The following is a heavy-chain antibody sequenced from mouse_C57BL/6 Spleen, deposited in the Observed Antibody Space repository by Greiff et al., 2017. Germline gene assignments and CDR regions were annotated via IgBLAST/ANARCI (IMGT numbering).Heavy chain of an antibody. V-gene: IGHV1-61*01. CDR1: GYTFTSYW. Sequence: QVQLKQPGAELVRPGSSVKLSCKASGYTFTSYWMDWVKQRPGQGLEWIGNIYPSDSETHYNQKFKDKATLTVDKSSSTAYMQLSSLTSEDSAVYYCARSYGSSYGFAYWGQGTLVTVSA. D-gene: IGHD1-1*01. CDR3: ARSYGSSYGFAY. CDR2: IYPSDSET. J-gene: IGHJ3*01.